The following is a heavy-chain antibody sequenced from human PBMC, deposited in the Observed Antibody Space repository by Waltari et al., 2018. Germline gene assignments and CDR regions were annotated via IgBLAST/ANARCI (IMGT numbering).Heavy chain of an antibody. J-gene: IGHJ4*02. D-gene: IGHD2-21*02. CDR3: ARSRCMGLTVVTPLNY. CDR2: ISRYGRNK. Sequence: QVQLVESGGGVVQPGRSLRLSCAASGFTFSSYAMHWVRQAPGKGLEWVAVISRYGRNKYYADSVKGRFTITRDNSKNTLYLQMNSLRAEDTAVYYCARSRCMGLTVVTPLNYWGQGTLVTVSS. CDR1: GFTFSSYA. V-gene: IGHV3-30*04.